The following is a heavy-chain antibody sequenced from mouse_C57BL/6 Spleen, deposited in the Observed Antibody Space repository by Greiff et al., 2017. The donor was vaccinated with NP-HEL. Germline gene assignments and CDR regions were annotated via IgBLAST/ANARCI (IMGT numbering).Heavy chain of an antibody. CDR3: AREIYYGSSPLAMDY. J-gene: IGHJ4*01. CDR1: GFSLTSYA. D-gene: IGHD1-1*01. CDR2: IWTGGGT. Sequence: VKVEESGPGLVAPSQSLSITCTVSGFSLTSYAISWVRQPPGKGLEWLGVIWTGGGTNYNSALKSRLSISKDNSKSQVFLKMNSLQTDDTARYYCAREIYYGSSPLAMDYWGQGTSVTVSS. V-gene: IGHV2-9-1*01.